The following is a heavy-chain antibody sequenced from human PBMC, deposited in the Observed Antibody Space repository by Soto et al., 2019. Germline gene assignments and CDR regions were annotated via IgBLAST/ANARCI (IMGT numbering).Heavy chain of an antibody. J-gene: IGHJ6*02. Sequence: ASVKVSCKASGYTFTSYAISWVRQAPGQGLEWMGWISAYNGNTNYAQKLQGRVTMTTDTSTSTAYMELRSLRSDDTAVYYCARDSKGGYYYGMDVWGQGTTVTVSS. V-gene: IGHV1-18*04. CDR3: ARDSKGGYYYGMDV. CDR1: GYTFTSYA. CDR2: ISAYNGNT. D-gene: IGHD1-26*01.